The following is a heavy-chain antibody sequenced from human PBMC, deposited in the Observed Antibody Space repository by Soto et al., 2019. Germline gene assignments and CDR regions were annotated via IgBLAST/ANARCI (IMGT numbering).Heavy chain of an antibody. J-gene: IGHJ4*02. D-gene: IGHD3-16*01. V-gene: IGHV3-23*01. CDR1: GFTFSSYA. CDR2: ISGSGGST. CDR3: AKGPSIRGNTDY. Sequence: GVSLRLSCAASGFTFSSYAMSWVRQAPGKGLEWVSAISGSGGSTYYADSVKGRFTISRDNSKNTLYLQMNSLRAEDTAVYYCAKGPSIRGNTDYWGQGTLVTVSS.